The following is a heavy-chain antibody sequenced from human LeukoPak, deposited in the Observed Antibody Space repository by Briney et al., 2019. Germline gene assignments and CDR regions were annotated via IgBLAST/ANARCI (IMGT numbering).Heavy chain of an antibody. J-gene: IGHJ4*02. D-gene: IGHD3-16*02. Sequence: SVKVSCKASGGTFSSYAISWVRQAPGQGLEWMGRIIPIFGTANYAQKFQGRVTVTTDESTSTAYMELSSLRSEDTAVYYCAYDYVWGSYLYYFDYWGQGTLVTVSS. CDR2: IIPIFGTA. V-gene: IGHV1-69*05. CDR1: GGTFSSYA. CDR3: AYDYVWGSYLYYFDY.